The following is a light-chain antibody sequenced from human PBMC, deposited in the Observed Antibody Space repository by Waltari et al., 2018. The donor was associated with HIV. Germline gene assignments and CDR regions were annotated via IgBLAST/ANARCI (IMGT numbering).Light chain of an antibody. V-gene: IGKV3-15*01. CDR2: GAS. CDR3: QHYNNWLLT. J-gene: IGKJ3*01. Sequence: EIVMTQSPATLSVSPGERATLSCRASQSVSSNLAWYQQKPGQAPRLLIYGASTRATGIPARFSGSESGTEFTLTISSLQSEDFAVYYCQHYNNWLLTFGPGTKVDIK. CDR1: QSVSSN.